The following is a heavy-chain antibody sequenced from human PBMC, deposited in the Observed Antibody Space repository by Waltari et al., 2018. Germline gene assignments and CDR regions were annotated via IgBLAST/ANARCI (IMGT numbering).Heavy chain of an antibody. CDR2: IYHSGIT. Sequence: QVQLQESGPGLVKPSETLSLTCEVSGYSISSGYYWGWIRQPPGKGLEWIGTIYHSGITYYNPSLKSRVNISLDTSKNHFSLNMRSVTAADTAVYYCARQVLGYCTSATCRKNDSWGQGTLVTVSS. CDR1: GYSISSGYY. D-gene: IGHD2-2*03. V-gene: IGHV4-38-2*01. J-gene: IGHJ4*02. CDR3: ARQVLGYCTSATCRKNDS.